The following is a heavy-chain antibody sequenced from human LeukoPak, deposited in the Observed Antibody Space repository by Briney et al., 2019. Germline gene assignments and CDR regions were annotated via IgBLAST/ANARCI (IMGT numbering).Heavy chain of an antibody. J-gene: IGHJ4*02. Sequence: ASVKVSCKASGYTFTGYYMHWVRQAPGQGRVWMVWINPNSGDTNYAQKFQDRVTMTGDTSNSTAYMELSRLRSDDTAVYYCARPYSSSSDFDYWGQGTLVTVSS. V-gene: IGHV1-2*02. CDR3: ARPYSSSSDFDY. CDR1: GYTFTGYY. D-gene: IGHD6-6*01. CDR2: INPNSGDT.